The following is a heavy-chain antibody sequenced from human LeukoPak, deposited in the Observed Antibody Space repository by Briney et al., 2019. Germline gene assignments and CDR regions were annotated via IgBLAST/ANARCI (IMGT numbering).Heavy chain of an antibody. CDR3: AKDIRLNIVAAGTGFDY. CDR1: GFTFTKCA. J-gene: IGHJ4*02. V-gene: IGHV3-23*01. Sequence: GGSLRLSCAASGFTFTKCAMSWVRQAPGKGLEWVSGISAGGGSTYYADSVKGRFTISRDNAKNSLYLQMNSLTPEDTALYYCAKDIRLNIVAAGTGFDYWGQGTLVTVSS. CDR2: ISAGGGST. D-gene: IGHD6-13*01.